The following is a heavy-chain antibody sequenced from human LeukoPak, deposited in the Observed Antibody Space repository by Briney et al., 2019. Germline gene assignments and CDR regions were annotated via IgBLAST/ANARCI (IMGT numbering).Heavy chain of an antibody. CDR3: ARSAYSSGWYDDY. CDR1: GDSVSSNSAA. D-gene: IGHD6-19*01. V-gene: IGHV6-1*01. J-gene: IGHJ4*02. Sequence: SQTLSLTCAISGDSVSSNSAAWNWIRRSPSRGLEWLGRTYYRPKWYNDYAVSVKSRITINPDTSKNQFSLQLNSVTPEDTAVYYCARSAYSSGWYDDYWGQGTLVTVSS. CDR2: TYYRPKWYN.